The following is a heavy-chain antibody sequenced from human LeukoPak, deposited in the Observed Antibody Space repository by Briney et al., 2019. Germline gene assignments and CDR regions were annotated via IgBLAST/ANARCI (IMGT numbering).Heavy chain of an antibody. J-gene: IGHJ4*02. CDR1: GSTVSSNY. CDR3: ARVSPFDY. V-gene: IGHV3-66*01. CDR2: TYSGGST. Sequence: GGSLRLSCAASGSTVSSNYMSWVRQAPGKGLEWVSVTYSGGSTYYADSVKGRFTISRDSSKNTLYLQMNSLRVEDTAVYYCARVSPFDYWGQGTLVTVSS.